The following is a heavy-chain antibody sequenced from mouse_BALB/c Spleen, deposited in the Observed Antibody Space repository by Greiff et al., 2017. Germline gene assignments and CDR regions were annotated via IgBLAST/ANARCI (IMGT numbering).Heavy chain of an antibody. CDR3: AIYYYGSSPPWFAY. Sequence: QVQLQQSGAELAKPGASVKMSCKASGYTFTSYWMHWVKQRPGQGLEWIGYINPSTGYTEYNQKFKDKATLTADKSSSTAYMQLSSLTSEDSAVYYCAIYYYGSSPPWFAYWGQGTLVTVSA. V-gene: IGHV1-7*01. CDR1: GYTFTSYW. CDR2: INPSTGYT. J-gene: IGHJ3*01. D-gene: IGHD1-1*01.